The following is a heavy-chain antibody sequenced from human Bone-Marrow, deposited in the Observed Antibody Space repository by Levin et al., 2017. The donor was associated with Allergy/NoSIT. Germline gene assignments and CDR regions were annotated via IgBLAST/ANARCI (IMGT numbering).Heavy chain of an antibody. J-gene: IGHJ4*02. V-gene: IGHV3-30*03. Sequence: GGSLRLSCAASGLIFRSYGMHWVRQAPGKGLEWVAVISPDGSAKIYADSLKGRFTISRDNSKKTLSLVINSLRVEDTAIYYCAASIEVAATLVYWGQGTLVTVSS. D-gene: IGHD2-15*01. CDR2: ISPDGSAK. CDR1: GLIFRSYG. CDR3: AASIEVAATLVY.